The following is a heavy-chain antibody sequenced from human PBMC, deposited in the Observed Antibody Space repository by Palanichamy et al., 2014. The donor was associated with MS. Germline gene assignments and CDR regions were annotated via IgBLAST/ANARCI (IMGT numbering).Heavy chain of an antibody. CDR1: GFTFSTYG. D-gene: IGHD6-19*01. V-gene: IGHV3-30*18. Sequence: QVQLVESGGGVVQPGRSLRLSCEASGFTFSTYGMHWVRQAPGKGLEWVAVISNDGSNTYYADSVKGRFTISRVNAKSTLYLHINSLRAEDTAFYYCAKGLLFMAVASPFGSWGQGTLVTVSS. CDR3: AKGLLFMAVASPFGS. CDR2: ISNDGSNT. J-gene: IGHJ4*02.